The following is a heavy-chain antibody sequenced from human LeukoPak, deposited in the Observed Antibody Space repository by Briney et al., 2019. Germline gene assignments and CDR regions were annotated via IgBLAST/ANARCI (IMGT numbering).Heavy chain of an antibody. CDR1: GITVSSNY. CDR3: ARVGCSTTSCYGDY. D-gene: IGHD2-2*01. Sequence: GGSLRLSCAASGITVSSNYMSWVRQAPGKGLEWVSVIYTGGNTDYADSVKGRLTISRDNSKNTLYLQMNGLRAEDTAVYYCARVGCSTTSCYGDYWGQGTLVTVSS. J-gene: IGHJ4*02. V-gene: IGHV3-53*01. CDR2: IYTGGNT.